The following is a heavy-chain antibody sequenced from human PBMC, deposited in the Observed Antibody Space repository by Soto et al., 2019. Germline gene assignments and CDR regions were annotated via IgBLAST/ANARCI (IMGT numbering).Heavy chain of an antibody. J-gene: IGHJ6*02. CDR3: ARVVDYCDPYYYYGMDV. D-gene: IGHD3-22*01. Sequence: VQLVESGGGLVKPGESLRLSCAASGFTFSPYSMNWVRQAPGKGLEWVSSISCSSSYIYYAGSVKGRFTISRDNAKNSLYLQMNSLTAEDTAVYYCARVVDYCDPYYYYGMDVWGQGATVTVAS. CDR2: ISCSSSYI. V-gene: IGHV3-21*01. CDR1: GFTFSPYS.